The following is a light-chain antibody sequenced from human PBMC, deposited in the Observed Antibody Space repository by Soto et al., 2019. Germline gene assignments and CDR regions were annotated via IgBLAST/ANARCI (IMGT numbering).Light chain of an antibody. V-gene: IGKV1-6*01. CDR3: LQDYSFPWT. Sequence: AFLMTQSPSSLSASVGDRVTITCRASQDIRNDLGWYQQKPGKAPRLLIYAASILQSGVPSRFSGSGSGTDFTLTISSLQPEDFATYYCLQDYSFPWTFGQGTKMESK. CDR1: QDIRND. CDR2: AAS. J-gene: IGKJ1*01.